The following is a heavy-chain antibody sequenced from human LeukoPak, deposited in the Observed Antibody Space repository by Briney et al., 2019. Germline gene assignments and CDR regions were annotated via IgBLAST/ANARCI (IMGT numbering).Heavy chain of an antibody. J-gene: IGHJ5*02. CDR3: ARTLVAAPGSKGGP. CDR2: ISGSSSYT. CDR1: GFSFSYYY. D-gene: IGHD6-13*01. Sequence: GGLLRLSSAASGFSFSYYYMSLSRQAPGKKQEWGSYISGSSSYTDYADSVKGRFTISRDNAKNSLYLQMNSLRVEDTAVYYCARTLVAAPGSKGGPWGQGTLVTVSS. V-gene: IGHV3-11*03.